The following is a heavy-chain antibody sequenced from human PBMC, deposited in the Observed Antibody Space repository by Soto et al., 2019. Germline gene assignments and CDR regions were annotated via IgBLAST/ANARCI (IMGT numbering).Heavy chain of an antibody. CDR2: ISSSGTTI. J-gene: IGHJ4*02. V-gene: IGHV3-11*01. CDR1: GFTFSDYY. CDR3: ARVERGITIFGVVIPPFDY. Sequence: QVQLVESGGGLVKPGGSLRLSCAASGFTFSDYYMSWIRQAPGKGLEWVSYISSSGTTIYYADSVKGRFTISRDNAKNSLYRQLNSLRAEDTAVYYCARVERGITIFGVVIPPFDYWGQGTLVTVSS. D-gene: IGHD3-3*01.